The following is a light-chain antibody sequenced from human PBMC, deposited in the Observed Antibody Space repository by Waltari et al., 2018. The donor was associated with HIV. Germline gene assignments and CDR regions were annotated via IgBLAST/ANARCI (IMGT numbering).Light chain of an antibody. J-gene: IGKJ1*01. CDR2: GAS. CDR3: QQYHESPRT. Sequence: ATRMTQSPPSVSAPTGDTVPITCRASRDIDTHLAWYQHKPGSAPHLLIYGASTLQKGVPPRFNGSGSGTSFSLTVTCLQSEDFATFFCQQYHESPRTFGQGTTVEV. V-gene: IGKV1-8*01. CDR1: RDIDTH.